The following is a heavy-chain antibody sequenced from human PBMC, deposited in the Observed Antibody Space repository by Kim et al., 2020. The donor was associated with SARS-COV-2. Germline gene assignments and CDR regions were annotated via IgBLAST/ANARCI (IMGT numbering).Heavy chain of an antibody. CDR2: INHSGST. V-gene: IGHV4-34*01. CDR1: GGSFSGYY. CDR3: ARGGRLRFLVADARYYYYG. D-gene: IGHD3-3*01. J-gene: IGHJ6*01. Sequence: SETLSLTCAVYGGSFSGYYWSWIRQPPGKGLEWIGEINHSGSTNYNPSLKSRVTISVDTSKNQFSLKLSSVTAADTAVYYCARGGRLRFLVADARYYYYG.